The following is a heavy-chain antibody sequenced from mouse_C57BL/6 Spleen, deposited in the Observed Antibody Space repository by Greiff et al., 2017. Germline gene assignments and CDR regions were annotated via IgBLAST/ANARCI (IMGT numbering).Heavy chain of an antibody. D-gene: IGHD1-1*02. Sequence: VQLVESGPGLVAPSQSLSITCTVSGFSLTSYAISWVRQPPGKGLEWLGVIWTGGGTNYNSALKSRLSISKDNSKSQVFLKMNSLQTDDTARYYCARNGGNYVFYAMDYWGQGTSVTVSS. V-gene: IGHV2-9-1*01. CDR3: ARNGGNYVFYAMDY. CDR2: IWTGGGT. J-gene: IGHJ4*01. CDR1: GFSLTSYA.